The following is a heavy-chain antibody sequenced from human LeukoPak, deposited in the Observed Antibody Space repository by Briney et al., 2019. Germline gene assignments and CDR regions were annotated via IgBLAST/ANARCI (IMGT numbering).Heavy chain of an antibody. D-gene: IGHD6-6*01. CDR1: GGSISRYF. J-gene: IGHJ5*02. Sequence: SETLSLTCTVSGGSISRYFWTWIRQPPGKGLEWIGQIYNLGSTKYNPSLESRVSISVDTSKNQFSLKLSSVTAADTAVYYCARVFAYSSSRSFDPWGQGTLVTVSS. CDR2: IYNLGST. CDR3: ARVFAYSSSRSFDP. V-gene: IGHV4-59*01.